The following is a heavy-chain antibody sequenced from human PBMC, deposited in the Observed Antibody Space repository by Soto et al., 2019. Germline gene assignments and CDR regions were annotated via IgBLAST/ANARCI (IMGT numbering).Heavy chain of an antibody. CDR3: AREAGSSRWYRWFDP. Sequence: PSETLSLTCTVSGGSISSYYWSWIRQPPGKGLEWIGYIYYSGSTNYNPSLKSRVTISVDTSKNQFSLKLSSVTAADTAVYYCAREAGSSRWYRWFDPWGQGTLVTVSS. CDR1: GGSISSYY. J-gene: IGHJ5*02. V-gene: IGHV4-59*01. D-gene: IGHD6-13*01. CDR2: IYYSGST.